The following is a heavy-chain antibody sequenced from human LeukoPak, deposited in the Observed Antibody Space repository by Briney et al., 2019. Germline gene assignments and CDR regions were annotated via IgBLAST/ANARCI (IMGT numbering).Heavy chain of an antibody. CDR1: AFTFRTYA. V-gene: IGHV3-48*02. J-gene: IGHJ3*02. D-gene: IGHD3-16*01. CDR2: ISSSSSTI. Sequence: GGSLRLSYTASAFTFRTYAMHWVRQAPGKGLEWVSYISSSSSTIYYADSVKGRFTISKDNAKNSLYLQMNSLRDEDTAVYYCARDYDYVWGSEIWGQGTMVSVSS. CDR3: ARDYDYVWGSEI.